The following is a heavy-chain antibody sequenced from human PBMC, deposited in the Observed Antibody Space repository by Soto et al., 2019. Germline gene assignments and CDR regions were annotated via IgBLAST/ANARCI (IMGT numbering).Heavy chain of an antibody. J-gene: IGHJ5*02. CDR1: GGSFSGYY. V-gene: IGHV4-34*01. CDR3: ARRSLYNWFDP. Sequence: SETLSLTCAVYGGSFSGYYWSWIRQPPGKGLEWIGEISHSGSTNYNPSLKSRVTMSVDTSKNQFSLKLSSVTAADTAVYYCARRSLYNWFDPWGQGTLVTVSS. CDR2: ISHSGST.